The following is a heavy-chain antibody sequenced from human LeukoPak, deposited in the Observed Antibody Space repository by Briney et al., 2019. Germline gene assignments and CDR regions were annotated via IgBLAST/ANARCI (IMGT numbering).Heavy chain of an antibody. V-gene: IGHV3-23*01. CDR1: GFTFSRSA. CDR3: VKGRISEDGLDF. J-gene: IGHJ4*02. CDR2: ISSSGNT. Sequence: GGSLRLSCAASGFTFSRSAMTWVRQTPGKGLDWVSSISSSGNTYYSDSVKGQFTISRDNSNNMLYLQMDSLRAEDTAVYYCVKGRISEDGLDFWGQGTLVTVSS. D-gene: IGHD6-13*01.